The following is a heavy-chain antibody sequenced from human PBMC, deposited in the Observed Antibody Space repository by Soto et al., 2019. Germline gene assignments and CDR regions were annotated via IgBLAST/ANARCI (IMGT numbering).Heavy chain of an antibody. J-gene: IGHJ6*02. Sequence: SVKVSCKASGYTFTSFDINWVRQASGQGLEWMGWMNPNFGKAIYAQKFQGRVTITADESTSTAYMELSSLRSEDTAVYYCAREIFGVVIPPVGSYYYGMDVWGQGTTVTVSS. CDR2: MNPNFGKA. D-gene: IGHD3-3*01. CDR3: AREIFGVVIPPVGSYYYGMDV. V-gene: IGHV1-69*13. CDR1: GYTFTSFD.